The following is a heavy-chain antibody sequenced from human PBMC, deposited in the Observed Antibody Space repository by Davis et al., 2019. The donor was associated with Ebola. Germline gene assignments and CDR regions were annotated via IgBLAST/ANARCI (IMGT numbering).Heavy chain of an antibody. Sequence: MPSETLSLTCTVSGGSISSSSYYWGWIRQPPGKGLEWIGSIYYSGSTNYNPSLKSRVTISVDTSKNQFSLKLSSVTAADTAVYYCARGAGYSSGWSGPLYYYYGMDVWGQGTTVTVSS. D-gene: IGHD6-19*01. CDR2: IYYSGST. V-gene: IGHV4-39*07. CDR1: GGSISSSSYY. J-gene: IGHJ6*02. CDR3: ARGAGYSSGWSGPLYYYYGMDV.